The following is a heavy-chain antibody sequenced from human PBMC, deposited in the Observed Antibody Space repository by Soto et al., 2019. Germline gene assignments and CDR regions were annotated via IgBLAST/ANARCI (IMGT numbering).Heavy chain of an antibody. J-gene: IGHJ4*02. D-gene: IGHD2-15*01. CDR3: ARPVVAGTPDY. V-gene: IGHV3-30-3*01. CDR2: ISADGSSQ. CDR1: GFTFSRSP. Sequence: QVQLVESGGGEVQPGTSLRLSCAASGFTFSRSPMHWVRQAPGKGLDWVGLISADGSSQHYADSVRGRFIISRDNFGSTVSLQMDRLRAEDTAVYYCARPVVAGTPDYWGQGTLVSVSS.